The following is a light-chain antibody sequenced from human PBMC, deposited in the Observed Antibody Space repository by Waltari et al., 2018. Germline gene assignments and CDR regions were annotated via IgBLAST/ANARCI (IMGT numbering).Light chain of an antibody. CDR2: DVS. J-gene: IGLJ1*01. CDR1: SSDIGAYDY. CDR3: SSYSSTSTFYV. V-gene: IGLV2-14*03. Sequence: QSALTQPASVSGSPGQSVTISCTGSSSDIGAYDYVSWYQQHPDKGPKLLVYDVSQRPSGFSNRFSGSKSGNTASLVTSGLRAEDEADYYCSSYSSTSTFYVFGTGTTVTVL.